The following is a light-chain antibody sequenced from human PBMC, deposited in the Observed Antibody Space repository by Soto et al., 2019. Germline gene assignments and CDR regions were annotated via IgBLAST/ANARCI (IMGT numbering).Light chain of an antibody. CDR3: QQYARPPFA. Sequence: EIVLTQSPGTLYLSPGERATLSCRASQRISNSYLAWYQQKPGQAPRLLLYDASSRATGIPDRVSGSGSVTDFTLTISRLEPEDFAVYYCQQYARPPFAFGQGTKVEIK. CDR2: DAS. V-gene: IGKV3-20*01. J-gene: IGKJ2*01. CDR1: QRISNSY.